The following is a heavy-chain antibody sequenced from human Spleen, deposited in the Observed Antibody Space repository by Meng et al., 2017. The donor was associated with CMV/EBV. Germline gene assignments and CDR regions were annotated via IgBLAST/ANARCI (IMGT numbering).Heavy chain of an antibody. D-gene: IGHD3-3*01. V-gene: IGHV3-23*01. CDR2: ISGSGGST. CDR1: GFTFSSYA. J-gene: IGHJ4*02. Sequence: GGSLRLSCAASGFTFSSYAMSWVRQAPGKGLEWVSAISGSGGSTYYADSVKGRFTISRDNAKNSLYLQMNSLRAEDTAVYYCASSIFGVVSPGYWGQGTLVTVSS. CDR3: ASSIFGVVSPGY.